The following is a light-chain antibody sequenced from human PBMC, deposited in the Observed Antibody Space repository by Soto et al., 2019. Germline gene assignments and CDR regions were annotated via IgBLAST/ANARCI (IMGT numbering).Light chain of an antibody. V-gene: IGKV3-15*01. J-gene: IGKJ1*01. Sequence: EIVMTQSPATLSVSQGERATLSCRASQTVSSNLAWYQQKPGKAPRLLIYDASTRATGIPARFSGSGSGTEFTLTISSLQSEDFAVYYCQQYNTWPRTFGQGTKVDI. CDR2: DAS. CDR1: QTVSSN. CDR3: QQYNTWPRT.